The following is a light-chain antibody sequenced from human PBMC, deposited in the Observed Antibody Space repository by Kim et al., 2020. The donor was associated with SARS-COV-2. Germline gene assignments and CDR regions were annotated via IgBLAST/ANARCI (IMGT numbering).Light chain of an antibody. V-gene: IGKV1-5*01. CDR3: QQSNSYPWT. Sequence: VSVGDRVTISCRASQSINTWLAWYQQKPGKAPRLLIYDASSLESGVPSRFSGSGSGTEFSLTISSLQPADFATYYCQQSNSYPWTFGQGTKVDIK. CDR1: QSINTW. J-gene: IGKJ1*01. CDR2: DAS.